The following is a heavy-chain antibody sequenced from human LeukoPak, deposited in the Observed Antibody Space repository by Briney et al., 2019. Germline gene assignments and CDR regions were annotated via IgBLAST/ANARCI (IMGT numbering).Heavy chain of an antibody. V-gene: IGHV4-34*01. Sequence: PSETLSLTCAVYGGSFSGYYWSWIRQPPGKGLEWIGEINHSESTSTNYNPSLKSRVTISVDASRKQFSLKLSSVTAADTAVYYCARAVGATTDLNYYYYYGMDVWGQGTTVTVSS. CDR3: ARAVGATTDLNYYYYYGMDV. D-gene: IGHD1-26*01. CDR1: GGSFSGYY. J-gene: IGHJ6*02. CDR2: INHSESTST.